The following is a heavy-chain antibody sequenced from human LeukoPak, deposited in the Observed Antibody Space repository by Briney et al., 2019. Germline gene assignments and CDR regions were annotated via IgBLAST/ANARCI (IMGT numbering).Heavy chain of an antibody. Sequence: GGSLRLSCAASGFTFSSYGMHWVRQAPGKGLEWVSGISGSGGSTYYADSVKGRFTISRDNSKNTLYLQMNSLRAEDTAVYYCAKCRNYDFWSGGDAFDIWGQGTMVTVSS. D-gene: IGHD3-3*01. CDR3: AKCRNYDFWSGGDAFDI. V-gene: IGHV3-23*01. J-gene: IGHJ3*02. CDR2: ISGSGGST. CDR1: GFTFSSYG.